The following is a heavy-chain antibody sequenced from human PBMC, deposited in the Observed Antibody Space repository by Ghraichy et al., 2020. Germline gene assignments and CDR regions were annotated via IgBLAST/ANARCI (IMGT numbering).Heavy chain of an antibody. V-gene: IGHV3-21*01. D-gene: IGHD3-22*01. CDR2: ISSSSSYI. CDR3: ARGYYYDSSGYYYENTPLDY. Sequence: GESLNISCAASGFTFSSYSMNWVRQAPGKGLEWVSSISSSSSYIYYADSVKGRFTISRDNAKNSLYLQMNSLRAEDTAVYYCARGYYYDSSGYYYENTPLDYWGQGTLVTVSS. CDR1: GFTFSSYS. J-gene: IGHJ4*02.